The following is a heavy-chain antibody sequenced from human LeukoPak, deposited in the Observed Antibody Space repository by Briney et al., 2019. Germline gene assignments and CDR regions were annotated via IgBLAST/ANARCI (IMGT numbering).Heavy chain of an antibody. J-gene: IGHJ4*02. CDR1: GDSISSYF. D-gene: IGHD4/OR15-4a*01. Sequence: SETLSLTCAVPGDSISSYFWSWIGQPPGKGLEWIGYMHNGVHTNYNPSLKSRVTISGDTSKNQLSLKLTSVTAADTAVYYCAATIKRDYGDTNLDYWGQGTLVTVSS. V-gene: IGHV4-59*01. CDR2: MHNGVHT. CDR3: AATIKRDYGDTNLDY.